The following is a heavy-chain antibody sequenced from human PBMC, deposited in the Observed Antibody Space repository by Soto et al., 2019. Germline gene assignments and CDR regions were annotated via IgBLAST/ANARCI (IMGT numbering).Heavy chain of an antibody. CDR2: ISGSGGST. CDR1: GFTFSSYA. Sequence: PGGSLRLSCAASGFTFSSYAMSWVRQAPGKGLEWVSAISGSGGSTYYADSVKGRFTISRDNSKNTLYLQMNSLRAEDTAVYYCAKGSVVMVVATQFDYCGQGTLVTVSS. J-gene: IGHJ4*02. V-gene: IGHV3-23*01. CDR3: AKGSVVMVVATQFDY. D-gene: IGHD2-15*01.